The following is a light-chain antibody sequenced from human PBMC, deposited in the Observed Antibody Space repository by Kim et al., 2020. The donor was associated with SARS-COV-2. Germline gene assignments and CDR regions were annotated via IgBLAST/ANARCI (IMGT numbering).Light chain of an antibody. V-gene: IGLV4-69*01. J-gene: IGLJ2*01. CDR2: LNTDGSH. Sequence: QSVLTQSPSASASLGASVKLTCTLSSGRSSYAIAWHQQQPEKGPRFLMKLNTDGSHIKGDGIPDRFSGSTSGTERYLAISSLQSEDEADYFCQTWDTGIRVYGGGTKLT. CDR3: QTWDTGIRV. CDR1: SGRSSYA.